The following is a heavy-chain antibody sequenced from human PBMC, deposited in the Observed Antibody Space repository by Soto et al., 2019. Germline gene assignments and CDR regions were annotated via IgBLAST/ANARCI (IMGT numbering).Heavy chain of an antibody. CDR3: AKEDSDYGNYYYGMDV. D-gene: IGHD5-12*01. CDR1: GFTFSSYS. J-gene: IGHJ6*02. Sequence: EVQLVESGGGLVKPGGSLRLSCAASGFTFSSYSMNWVRQAPGKGLEWVSSISSSSSYIYYADSVKGRFTISRDNAKNSLYLQMNRLRAEDTAVYYCAKEDSDYGNYYYGMDVWGQGTTVTVSS. V-gene: IGHV3-21*01. CDR2: ISSSSSYI.